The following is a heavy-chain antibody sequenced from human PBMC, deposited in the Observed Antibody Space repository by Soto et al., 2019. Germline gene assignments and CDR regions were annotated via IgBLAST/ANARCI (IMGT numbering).Heavy chain of an antibody. CDR3: ARAHYGSGSYYHYWYFDL. CDR1: GGSISSYY. J-gene: IGHJ2*01. V-gene: IGHV4-59*01. D-gene: IGHD3-10*01. CDR2: IYYSGST. Sequence: QVQLQESGPGLVKPSETLSLTCTVSGGSISSYYWSWIRQPPGKGLEWIGYIYYSGSTNYNPSLKSRVTISVDTSKNQFALKLSSVTAADTAVHYCARAHYGSGSYYHYWYFDLWGRGTLVTVSS.